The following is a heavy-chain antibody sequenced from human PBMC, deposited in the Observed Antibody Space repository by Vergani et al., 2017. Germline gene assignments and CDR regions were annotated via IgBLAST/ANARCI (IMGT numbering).Heavy chain of an antibody. CDR2: QKPNSGNT. CDR1: GYTFTSYD. Sequence: QVQLVQSGAEVKKPGASVKVFCKASGYTFTSYDINWVRQATGQGLEWMGWQKPNSGNTGYAQKFQGRVTMTRNTSISTAYMGLSSLRSEDTAVYYCARGGGYCSSTSCYEPYGMDVWGQGTTVTVSS. J-gene: IGHJ6*02. D-gene: IGHD2-2*01. V-gene: IGHV1-8*01. CDR3: ARGGGYCSSTSCYEPYGMDV.